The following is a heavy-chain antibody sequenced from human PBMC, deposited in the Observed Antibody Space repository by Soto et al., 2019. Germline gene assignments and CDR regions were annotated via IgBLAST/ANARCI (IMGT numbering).Heavy chain of an antibody. D-gene: IGHD2-15*01. Sequence: QVQLVQSGAEVKKPGASVKVSCKASGYTFTSYAMHWVCQAPGQRLEWMGWINAGNGNTKYSQKFQGRVTITRDTSASTAYIELSSLRSEDTAVYYCARGPGGPDGPGDYWGQGTLVTVSS. V-gene: IGHV1-3*01. CDR2: INAGNGNT. CDR1: GYTFTSYA. CDR3: ARGPGGPDGPGDY. J-gene: IGHJ4*02.